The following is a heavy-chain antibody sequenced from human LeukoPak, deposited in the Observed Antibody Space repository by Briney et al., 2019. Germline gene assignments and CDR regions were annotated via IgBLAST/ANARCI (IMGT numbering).Heavy chain of an antibody. CDR2: ISHTGSTM. V-gene: IGHV3-48*04. Sequence: PGGSLRLSCAASGFSFSIYSLNWVRQAPGKGLEWVSYISHTGSTMSYADSVKGRFTISRDNAKNSLYLQMNSLKTEDTAMYYCIPDVLDMITFGLDVWGQGTMVTVSS. J-gene: IGHJ3*01. CDR3: IPDVLDMITFGLDV. D-gene: IGHD3-16*01. CDR1: GFSFSIYS.